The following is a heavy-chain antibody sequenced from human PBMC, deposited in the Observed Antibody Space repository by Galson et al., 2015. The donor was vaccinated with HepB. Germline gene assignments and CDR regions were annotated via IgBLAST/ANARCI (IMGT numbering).Heavy chain of an antibody. CDR3: ARLHTGYSSSWFYYYGMDV. V-gene: IGHV7-4-1*02. CDR2: INTNTGNP. J-gene: IGHJ6*02. Sequence: SVKVSCKASGYTFTSYAMNWVRQAPGQGLEWMGWINTNTGNPTYAQGFTGRFVFSLDTSVSTAYLQISSLKAEDTAVYYCARLHTGYSSSWFYYYGMDVWGQGTTVTVSS. CDR1: GYTFTSYA. D-gene: IGHD6-13*01.